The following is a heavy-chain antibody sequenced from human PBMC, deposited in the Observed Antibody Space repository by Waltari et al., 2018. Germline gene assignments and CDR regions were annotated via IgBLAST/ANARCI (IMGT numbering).Heavy chain of an antibody. Sequence: QVQLVQSGAEVKKPGSSVKVSCKASGGTFSSYTISWVRQAPGQGLEWMGRIIPILGIANYAQKFQGRVTITADKSTSTAYMKLSSLRSEDTAVYYCARGRAYCGGDCWGWYFDLWGRGTLVTVSS. CDR3: ARGRAYCGGDCWGWYFDL. J-gene: IGHJ2*01. V-gene: IGHV1-69*02. D-gene: IGHD2-21*02. CDR1: GGTFSSYT. CDR2: IIPILGIA.